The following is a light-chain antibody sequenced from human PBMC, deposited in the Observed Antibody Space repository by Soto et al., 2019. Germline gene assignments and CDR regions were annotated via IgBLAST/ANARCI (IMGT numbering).Light chain of an antibody. CDR2: DVS. Sequence: SALTQPASVPGSPRQPRTVSCTGTSSDVDGYNYVSWYQQHPGKAPKRMIYDVSNRPSGVPNRFSGSKSGNTASLTISGLQAEDEADYYCSSYTSSSTYYVFGTGTKVTVL. CDR1: SSDVDGYNY. CDR3: SSYTSSSTYYV. J-gene: IGLJ1*01. V-gene: IGLV2-14*01.